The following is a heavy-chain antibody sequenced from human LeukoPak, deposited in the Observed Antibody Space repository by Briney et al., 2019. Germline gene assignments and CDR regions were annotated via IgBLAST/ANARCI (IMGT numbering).Heavy chain of an antibody. CDR1: GFTFDDYG. CDR3: ARAKDCGSITCPFDI. V-gene: IGHV3-20*04. J-gene: IGHJ3*02. D-gene: IGHD2-2*01. Sequence: PGGSLRLSCAASGFTFDDYGMSWVRQAPGKGLEWVSGINWNGGSTGYADSVKGRFTISRDNAKNSLYLQMNSLRAEDTALYYCARAKDCGSITCPFDIWGQGTMVTVSS. CDR2: INWNGGST.